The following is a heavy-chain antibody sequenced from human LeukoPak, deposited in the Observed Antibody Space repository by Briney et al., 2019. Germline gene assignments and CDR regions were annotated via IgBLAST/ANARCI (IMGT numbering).Heavy chain of an antibody. CDR3: AKLNILTGYGHFDY. J-gene: IGHJ4*02. CDR2: VIGTTSST. Sequence: GGSLRLSCAASGLTFSRYAMSWVRQAPGKGLEWVSVVIGTTSSTYYADSVKGRFTISRDNSKNTLYLQMNSLRAEDTAIYYCAKLNILTGYGHFDYWGQGILVTVSS. D-gene: IGHD3-9*01. V-gene: IGHV3-23*01. CDR1: GLTFSRYA.